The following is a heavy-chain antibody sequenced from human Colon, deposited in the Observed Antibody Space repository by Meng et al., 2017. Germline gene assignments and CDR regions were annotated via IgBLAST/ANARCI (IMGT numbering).Heavy chain of an antibody. CDR3: ARVPTTVDPFES. V-gene: IGHV4-4*02. CDR2: IYQSGST. Sequence: QGLRQQSRPALVQPSGTLSLPCTVSGGSISSNNWWSWVRQSPGRGLEWIGEIYQSGSTNYSPSLKSRVTISLDKSKNQFSLKVSYMTAADTAVYFCARVPTTVDPFESWGQGTLVTASS. J-gene: IGHJ4*02. D-gene: IGHD4-23*01. CDR1: GGSISSNNW.